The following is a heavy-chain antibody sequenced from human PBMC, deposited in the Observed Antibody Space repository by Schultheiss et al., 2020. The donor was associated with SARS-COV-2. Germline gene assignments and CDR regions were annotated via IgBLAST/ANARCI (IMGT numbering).Heavy chain of an antibody. D-gene: IGHD1-26*01. Sequence: GESLKISCAASGFTFSSYAMHWVRQAPGKGLEWVSYISSSGSTIYYADSVKGRFTISRDNAKNSLYLQMNSLRAEDTAVYYCARERAGVGATGIFFDYWGQGTLVTVSS. J-gene: IGHJ4*02. V-gene: IGHV3-48*04. CDR3: ARERAGVGATGIFFDY. CDR1: GFTFSSYA. CDR2: ISSSGSTI.